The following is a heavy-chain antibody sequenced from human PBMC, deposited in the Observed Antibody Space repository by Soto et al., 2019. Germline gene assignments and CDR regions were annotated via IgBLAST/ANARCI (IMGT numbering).Heavy chain of an antibody. Sequence: QVQLQESGPGLVKPSETLSLTCAVSGDSISSVNWWSWVRQSPGQGLEWIGDIYHTGITNYNPSLQSRVTISVDKFKHEFSLNLPSVTAADTAVYYCARSLRYFTISSLDPWGPGTLVTVS. CDR2: IYHTGIT. J-gene: IGHJ5*02. D-gene: IGHD3-9*01. V-gene: IGHV4-4*02. CDR3: ARSLRYFTISSLDP. CDR1: GDSISSVNW.